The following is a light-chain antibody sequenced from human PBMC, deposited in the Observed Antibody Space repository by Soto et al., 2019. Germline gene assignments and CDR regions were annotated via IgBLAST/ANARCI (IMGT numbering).Light chain of an antibody. V-gene: IGLV2-8*01. J-gene: IGLJ1*01. CDR2: EVV. Sequence: QSVLTQPPSASGSPGQSVTISCTGTSRDIGGYDFVSWYQHHPGKAPRLIIYEVVQRPSGVPDRFSGSKSGNTASLTVSGLQAADEADYFCKSYAGSNTYVFGSGTKV. CDR1: SRDIGGYDF. CDR3: KSYAGSNTYV.